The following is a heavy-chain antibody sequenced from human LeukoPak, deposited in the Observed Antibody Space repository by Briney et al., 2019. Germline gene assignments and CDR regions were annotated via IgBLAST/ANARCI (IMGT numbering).Heavy chain of an antibody. CDR1: GYSFTDYY. J-gene: IGHJ5*02. Sequence: ASVKVSCKTSGYSFTDYYIHWVRQAPGQGLEWMEWINTKSGRTSSARKFQGRVTMTRDPSITTVYMDMAWLTSDDTAIYFCARADFIDAGPYLIGPWGQGTLVTVSS. CDR3: ARADFIDAGPYLIGP. V-gene: IGHV1-2*02. D-gene: IGHD3-3*01. CDR2: INTKSGRT.